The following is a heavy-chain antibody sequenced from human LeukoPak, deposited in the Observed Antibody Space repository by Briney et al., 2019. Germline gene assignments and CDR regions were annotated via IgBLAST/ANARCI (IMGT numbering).Heavy chain of an antibody. Sequence: GGSLRLSCAASGFTFSSYAMSWVRQAPGKGLEWVSAISGSGGSTYYADSVKGRFTISRDNSKNTLYLQMNSLRAEDTAVYYCATQYQLDYYYYGMDVWGQGTTVTASS. D-gene: IGHD2-2*01. CDR2: ISGSGGST. V-gene: IGHV3-23*01. CDR1: GFTFSSYA. CDR3: ATQYQLDYYYYGMDV. J-gene: IGHJ6*02.